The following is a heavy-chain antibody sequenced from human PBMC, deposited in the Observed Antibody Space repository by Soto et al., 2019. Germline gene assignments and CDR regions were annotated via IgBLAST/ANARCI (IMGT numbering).Heavy chain of an antibody. D-gene: IGHD3-22*01. J-gene: IGHJ3*01. Sequence: QLVESGGGLVQPGKSLRISCVASGFTFDDHTMHWVRQAPGRGLEWVSCIRWNSGIIGYADSVKGRFTISRDNAKNSLYLRMDSLRPEDTAVYYCTKDTHSPSGYFEAFDVWGQGTKVTVSS. V-gene: IGHV3-9*01. CDR1: GFTFDDHT. CDR3: TKDTHSPSGYFEAFDV. CDR2: IRWNSGII.